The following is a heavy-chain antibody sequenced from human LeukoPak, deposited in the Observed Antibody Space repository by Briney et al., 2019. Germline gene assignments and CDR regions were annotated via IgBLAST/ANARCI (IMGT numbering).Heavy chain of an antibody. J-gene: IGHJ3*02. CDR2: INPNSGGT. D-gene: IGHD5-18*01. CDR1: GYTFTGYY. V-gene: IGHV1-2*02. CDR3: AREGYSYGTNAFDI. Sequence: ASVKVSCKASGYTFTGYYMHWVRQAPGQGLEWMGWINPNSGGTNYAQKFQGRVTITTDESTSTAYMELSSLRSEDTAVYYCAREGYSYGTNAFDIWGQGTMVTVSS.